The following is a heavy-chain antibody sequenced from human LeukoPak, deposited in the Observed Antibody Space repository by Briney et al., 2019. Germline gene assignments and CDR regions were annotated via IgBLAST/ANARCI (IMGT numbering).Heavy chain of an antibody. D-gene: IGHD6-13*01. J-gene: IGHJ3*02. Sequence: GGSLRLSCAASGFTFSSYAMSWVRQAPGKGLEWVSAVSGSGGSTYYADSVKGRFTISRDNSKNTLYLQMNSLRAEDTAVYYCAKGWQQLLDAFDIWGQGTMVTVSP. V-gene: IGHV3-23*01. CDR1: GFTFSSYA. CDR3: AKGWQQLLDAFDI. CDR2: VSGSGGST.